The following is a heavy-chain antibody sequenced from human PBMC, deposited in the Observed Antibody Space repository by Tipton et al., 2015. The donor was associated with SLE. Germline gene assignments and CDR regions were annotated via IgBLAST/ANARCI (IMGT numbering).Heavy chain of an antibody. CDR3: ARHGGRMGAIQGADY. J-gene: IGHJ4*02. Sequence: PGLVKPSETLSLTCTVSGGSISSSSYYWGWIRQPPGKGLEWIGSIYYSGSTYYNPSLKSRVTISVDTSKNQFSLKLSSVTAADTAVYYCARHGGRMGAIQGADYWGQGTLVTVSS. CDR1: GGSISSSSYY. D-gene: IGHD1-26*01. V-gene: IGHV4-39*01. CDR2: IYYSGST.